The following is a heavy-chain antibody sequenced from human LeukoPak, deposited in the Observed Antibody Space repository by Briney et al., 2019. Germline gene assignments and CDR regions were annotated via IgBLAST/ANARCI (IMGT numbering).Heavy chain of an antibody. CDR1: GGSFSGYY. J-gene: IGHJ4*02. D-gene: IGHD5-12*01. CDR3: ARGRGGYASRLFDY. CDR2: INHSGST. Sequence: ETLSLTCAVYGGSFSGYYWSWIRQPPGKGLEWIGEINHSGSTNYNPSLKSRVTISVDTSKNQFSLKLSSVTAADTAVYYCARGRGGYASRLFDYWGQGTLVTVSS. V-gene: IGHV4-34*01.